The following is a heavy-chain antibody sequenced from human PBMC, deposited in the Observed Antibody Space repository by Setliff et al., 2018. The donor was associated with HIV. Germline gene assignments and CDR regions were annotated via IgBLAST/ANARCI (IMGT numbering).Heavy chain of an antibody. J-gene: IGHJ4*02. CDR3: ARDRSPRGYSYGFFDY. V-gene: IGHV1-69*13. D-gene: IGHD5-18*01. CDR2: IIPIFGTA. Sequence: SVKVSCKASGGTFSSYAISWVRQAPGQGLEWMGGIIPIFGTANYAQKFQGRVTITADESTSTAYMELSSLRSEDTAVYYCARDRSPRGYSYGFFDYWGQGTLVTSPQ. CDR1: GGTFSSYA.